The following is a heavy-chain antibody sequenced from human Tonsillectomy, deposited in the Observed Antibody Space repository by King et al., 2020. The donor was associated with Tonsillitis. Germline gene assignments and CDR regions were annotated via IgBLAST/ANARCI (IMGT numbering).Heavy chain of an antibody. CDR3: ARGLRYGYNSNWTGFDY. Sequence: VQLVESGGGVVQPGRSLRLSCAASGFPFTSYAMHWVRQAPGKGLQWVAVVSYDGSNKYYADSVKGRFTISRDNSKNTLYLQMNSLRAEDTAVYYCARGLRYGYNSNWTGFDYWGQGTLVTVSS. V-gene: IGHV3-30-3*01. CDR1: GFPFTSYA. D-gene: IGHD6-13*01. J-gene: IGHJ4*02. CDR2: VSYDGSNK.